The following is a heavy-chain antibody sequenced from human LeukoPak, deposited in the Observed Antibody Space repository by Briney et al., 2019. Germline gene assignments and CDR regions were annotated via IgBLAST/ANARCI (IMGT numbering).Heavy chain of an antibody. V-gene: IGHV4-59*01. J-gene: IGHJ6*04. D-gene: IGHD5-18*01. CDR1: GGSISSYY. CDR3: ARRGRRGYSLDV. CDR2: IYYSGST. Sequence: SETLSLTCTVSGGSISSYYWSWIRQPPGKGLEWIGYIYYSGSTNYNPSLKSRVTISVDTSKNQFSLKLSSVTAADTAVYYCARRGRRGYSLDVWGKGTTVTVSS.